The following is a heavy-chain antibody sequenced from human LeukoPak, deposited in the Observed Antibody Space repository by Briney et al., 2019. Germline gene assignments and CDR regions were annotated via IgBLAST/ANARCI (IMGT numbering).Heavy chain of an antibody. J-gene: IGHJ3*02. CDR1: GFTFSSYA. CDR2: IKQDGSEK. D-gene: IGHD5-18*01. CDR3: ARRDTAMALRRDAFDI. V-gene: IGHV3-7*01. Sequence: GGSLRLSCAASGFTFSSYAMSWVRQAPGKGLEWVANIKQDGSEKYYVDSVKGRFTISRDNAKNSLYLQMNSLRAEDTAVYYCARRDTAMALRRDAFDIWGQGTMVTVSS.